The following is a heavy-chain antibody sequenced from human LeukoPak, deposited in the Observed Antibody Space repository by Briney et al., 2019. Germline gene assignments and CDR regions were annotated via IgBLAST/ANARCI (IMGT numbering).Heavy chain of an antibody. V-gene: IGHV1-2*06. CDR2: INPDSGGT. D-gene: IGHD3-16*01. CDR3: ARERRQQGEDY. Sequence: ASVKVSCKASGDTFTDYFIHWVRQAPGQGLEWLGRINPDSGGTNSAQRFQGRLTMTRDTSLSTAYMELSSLTSDDTAIYYCARERRQQGEDYWGQGTLVTVSS. J-gene: IGHJ4*02. CDR1: GDTFTDYF.